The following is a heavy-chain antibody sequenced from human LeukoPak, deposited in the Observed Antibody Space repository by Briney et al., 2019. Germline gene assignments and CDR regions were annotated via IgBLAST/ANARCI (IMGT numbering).Heavy chain of an antibody. CDR3: ATGDWVVVPAAQFDY. CDR2: FDPEDGDT. CDR1: GYTLTELS. D-gene: IGHD2-2*01. J-gene: IGHJ4*02. Sequence: GASVKVSCKVSGYTLTELSMHWVRQAPGNGLEWMGGFDPEDGDTIYAQKFQGRVTMTEDTSTDTAYMELSSLRSEDTAVYYCATGDWVVVPAAQFDYWGQGTLAIVS. V-gene: IGHV1-24*01.